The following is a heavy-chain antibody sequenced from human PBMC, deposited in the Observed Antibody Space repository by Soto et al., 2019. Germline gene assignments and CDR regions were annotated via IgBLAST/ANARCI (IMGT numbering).Heavy chain of an antibody. CDR2: IGARGFPI. Sequence: EVQLVESGGGVMQPGGSLRLSCAASGLDFGVYPMNWVRQAPGKGLEWVSYIGARGFPIYYADSVRGRFAMSRDNANNSVFLQMDSLRAEDTAQYLCATEPFDYWGRGALVTVSS. CDR3: ATEPFDY. V-gene: IGHV3-48*04. J-gene: IGHJ4*02. CDR1: GLDFGVYP.